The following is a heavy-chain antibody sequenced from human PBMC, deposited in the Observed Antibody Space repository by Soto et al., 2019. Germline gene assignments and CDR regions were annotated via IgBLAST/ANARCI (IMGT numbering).Heavy chain of an antibody. CDR3: ARGDDYGDYSSAFDI. CDR1: GGSISSYY. V-gene: IGHV4-59*01. CDR2: IYYSGST. Sequence: VQLQESGPGLVKPSETLSLTCTVSGGSISSYYWSWIRQPPGKGLEWIGYIYYSGSTTYNPSLKSRVTISIDPSKNQFSLKLSSVTAADTAVYYCARGDDYGDYSSAFDIWGQGTMVTVSS. D-gene: IGHD4-17*01. J-gene: IGHJ3*02.